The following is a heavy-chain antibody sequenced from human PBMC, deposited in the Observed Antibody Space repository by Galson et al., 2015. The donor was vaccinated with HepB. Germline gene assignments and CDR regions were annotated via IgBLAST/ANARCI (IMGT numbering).Heavy chain of an antibody. D-gene: IGHD3-10*01. CDR1: GFTVSSNY. CDR2: IYSGGST. V-gene: IGHV3-66*02. CDR3: ARGAYYGSGSYYDY. Sequence: SLRLSCAASGFTVSSNYMSWVRQAPGKGLEWVSVIYSGGSTYYADSVKGRFTISRDNSKNTLYLQMNSLRAEDTAVYYCARGAYYGSGSYYDYWGQGTLVTVSS. J-gene: IGHJ4*02.